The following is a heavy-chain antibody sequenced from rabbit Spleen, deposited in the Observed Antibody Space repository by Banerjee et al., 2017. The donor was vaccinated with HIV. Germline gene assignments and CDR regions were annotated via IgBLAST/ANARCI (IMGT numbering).Heavy chain of an antibody. J-gene: IGHJ4*01. CDR2: IDAGSSGFT. Sequence: QSLEESGGGLVKPGASLTLTCTASGVSFSNNHYMCWVRQAPGKGLEWIACIDAGSSGFTYFASWAKGRFTCSKTSSTTVTLQMTSLTAADTAAYFCARDGYSRGWGIVLYYFNLWGQGTLVTVS. D-gene: IGHD4-1*01. CDR1: GVSFSNNHY. CDR3: ARDGYSRGWGIVLYYFNL. V-gene: IGHV1S40*01.